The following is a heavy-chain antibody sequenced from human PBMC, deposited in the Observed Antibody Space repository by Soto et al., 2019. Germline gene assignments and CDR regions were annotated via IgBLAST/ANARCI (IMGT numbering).Heavy chain of an antibody. J-gene: IGHJ6*02. D-gene: IGHD3-10*01. CDR3: ARALSPVRGVLFYYGLDL. V-gene: IGHV3-21*01. CDR2: MTSSSTYI. CDR1: GFTFSSYS. Sequence: PGGSLRLSCAASGFTFSSYSMTWVRQAPGKGLEWVSAMTSSSTYIFYSDSVKGRFTISRDNAKNSLYLQMNSLRAEDTAVYYCARALSPVRGVLFYYGLDLWGQGTTVTVSS.